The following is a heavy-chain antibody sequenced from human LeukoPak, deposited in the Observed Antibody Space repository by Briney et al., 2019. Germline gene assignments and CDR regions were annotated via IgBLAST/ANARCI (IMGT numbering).Heavy chain of an antibody. V-gene: IGHV1-69*13. Sequence: SVKVSCKASGGTFSSYAISWVRQAPGQGLEWMGGIIPIFGTANYAQKFQGRVTITVDESTSTAYMELSSLRSEDTAVYYCARHPAYYYYGMDVWGQGTTVTVSS. CDR1: GGTFSSYA. J-gene: IGHJ6*02. CDR3: ARHPAYYYYGMDV. CDR2: IIPIFGTA.